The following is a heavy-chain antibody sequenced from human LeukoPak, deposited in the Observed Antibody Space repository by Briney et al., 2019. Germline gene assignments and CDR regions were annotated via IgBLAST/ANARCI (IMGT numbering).Heavy chain of an antibody. Sequence: PGGSLRLSCSASGFTFSSYAMHWVRQAPGKGLEYVSAISSNGGSTYYADSVKGRFTISRDNSKNTLYLQMSSLRAEDTAVYYCAKDLCGGDCYSAFDIWGQGTMVTVSS. V-gene: IGHV3-64D*06. CDR1: GFTFSSYA. J-gene: IGHJ3*02. D-gene: IGHD2-21*02. CDR3: AKDLCGGDCYSAFDI. CDR2: ISSNGGST.